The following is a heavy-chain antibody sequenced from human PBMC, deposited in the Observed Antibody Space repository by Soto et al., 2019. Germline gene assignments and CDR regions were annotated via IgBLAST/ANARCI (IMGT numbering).Heavy chain of an antibody. CDR2: IYYSGST. Sequence: SETLSLTCTVSGGSISSGGYYWSWIRQHPGKGLEWIGYIYYSGSTYYNPSLKSRVTISVDTSKNQFSLKLSSVTAADTAVYYCAIDMRLGPSYYYYGMDVWGQGTTVTVSS. D-gene: IGHD6-25*01. J-gene: IGHJ6*02. V-gene: IGHV4-31*03. CDR3: AIDMRLGPSYYYYGMDV. CDR1: GGSISSGGYY.